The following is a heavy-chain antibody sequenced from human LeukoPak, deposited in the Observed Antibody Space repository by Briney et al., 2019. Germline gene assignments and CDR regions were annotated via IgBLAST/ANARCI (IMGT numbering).Heavy chain of an antibody. CDR1: DSFISSGSYF. CDR3: ARDLAGYGRLDY. D-gene: IGHD5-12*01. Sequence: PSEPLSLPCSFCDSFISSGSYFWSWIRRPGGKGLERIGRIYTSGSTTYNPSLKSRVTISADTSKNQVSRKLSSVTGADAAVYYCARDLAGYGRLDYWGQGILVTVSS. V-gene: IGHV4-61*02. CDR2: IYTSGST. J-gene: IGHJ4*02.